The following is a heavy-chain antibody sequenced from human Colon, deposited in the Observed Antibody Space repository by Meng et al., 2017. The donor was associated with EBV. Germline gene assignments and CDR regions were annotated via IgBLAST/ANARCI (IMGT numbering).Heavy chain of an antibody. D-gene: IGHD2-8*02. Sequence: QLQQWGAGLLTPSETLSLPCAVNGGSLSGAYWYWIPQPPGKGLEWIGEIIHGGSPSYNPSLKSRVTISLDTSKNQLSLMLSSVTAADTAVYYCARRPTGIDYWGQGTLVTVSS. V-gene: IGHV4-34*12. CDR2: IIHGGSP. CDR1: GGSLSGAY. J-gene: IGHJ4*02. CDR3: ARRPTGIDY.